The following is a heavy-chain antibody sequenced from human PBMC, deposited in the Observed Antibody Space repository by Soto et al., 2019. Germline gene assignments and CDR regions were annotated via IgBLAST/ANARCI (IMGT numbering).Heavy chain of an antibody. J-gene: IGHJ3*02. CDR2: IYPGDSDT. D-gene: IGHD6-13*01. CDR3: ARHQQQLEHNAFDI. Sequence: PGESLTITCKGSVYSFTSYWIGWVRQMAGKGLEWMGIIYPGDSDTRYSPSFQGQVTISADKSISTAYLQWSSLKASDTAMYYCARHQQQLEHNAFDIWGQGTMVTVSS. CDR1: VYSFTSYW. V-gene: IGHV5-51*01.